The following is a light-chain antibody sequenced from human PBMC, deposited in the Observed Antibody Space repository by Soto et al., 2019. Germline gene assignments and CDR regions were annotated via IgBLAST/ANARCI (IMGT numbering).Light chain of an antibody. CDR2: GAS. V-gene: IGKV3-15*01. CDR3: QHYNNWSRTFGNIWSLT. Sequence: EIVMTQSPATLSVSPGERATLSCRASQSVSSNLAWYQQKPGQAPRLLIYGASTRATGIPARFSGSGSGTDFTLTISSLQSEDFSVYYCQHYNNWSRTFGNIWSLTFRQVTKLEIK. CDR1: QSVSSN. J-gene: IGKJ1*01.